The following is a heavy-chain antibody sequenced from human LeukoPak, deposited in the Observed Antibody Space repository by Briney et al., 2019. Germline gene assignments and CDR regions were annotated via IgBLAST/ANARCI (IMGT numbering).Heavy chain of an antibody. V-gene: IGHV6-1*01. J-gene: IGHJ2*01. D-gene: IGHD6-19*01. CDR2: TYYRSKWYN. CDR1: GDSVSSNSAA. CDR3: AREYLAVAGNWYFDL. Sequence: SQTLSLTCVISGDSVSSNSAAWNWIRQSPSRGLEWLGRTYYRSKWYNDYAVSLKSRITINPDTSKNQFSLKLSSVTAADTAVYYCAREYLAVAGNWYFDLWGRGTLVTVSS.